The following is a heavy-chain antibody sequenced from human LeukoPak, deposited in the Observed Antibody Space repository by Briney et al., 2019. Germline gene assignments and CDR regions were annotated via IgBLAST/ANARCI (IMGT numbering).Heavy chain of an antibody. CDR1: GFTFSRYI. CDR2: MRQDGSET. Sequence: GGSLRLSCAASGFTFSRYIVSWIRQAPGKGLEWVANMRQDGSETFYVDSVKGRFTISRDNAKNSLYLQMSSLRAEDTAVYYCARKSDGFDIWGLGTMVTVSS. CDR3: ARKSDGFDI. J-gene: IGHJ3*02. V-gene: IGHV3-7*01.